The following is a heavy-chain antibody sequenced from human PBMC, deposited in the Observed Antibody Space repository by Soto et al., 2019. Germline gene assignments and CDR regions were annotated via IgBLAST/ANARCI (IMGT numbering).Heavy chain of an antibody. CDR1: GFTFTSSA. D-gene: IGHD3-10*01. CDR3: AAGGLHYGYPYGLDV. Sequence: QMHLVQSGPEVKKPGTSVKVSCKASGFTFTSSAVQWVRQARGQRLEWIGWIVVGTDNTNYAQRFQERVTITRDMSTNTAYRELSSLRSEDTAVDYCAAGGLHYGYPYGLDVWGQGTTVTVSS. J-gene: IGHJ6*02. V-gene: IGHV1-58*01. CDR2: IVVGTDNT.